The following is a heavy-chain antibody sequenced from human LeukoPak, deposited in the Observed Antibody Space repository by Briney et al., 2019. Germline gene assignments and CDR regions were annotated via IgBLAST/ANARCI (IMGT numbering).Heavy chain of an antibody. CDR3: ARDKRRQAFDI. CDR1: GYTFTVYY. D-gene: IGHD5-24*01. Sequence: ASVKVSYGASGYTFTVYYMHWVRQAPGQGLEWMGWINPNSGGTNYAQKFQGRVTMTRDTSISTAYMELSRLRSDDTAVYYCARDKRRQAFDIWGQGTMVTVSS. V-gene: IGHV1-2*02. J-gene: IGHJ3*02. CDR2: INPNSGGT.